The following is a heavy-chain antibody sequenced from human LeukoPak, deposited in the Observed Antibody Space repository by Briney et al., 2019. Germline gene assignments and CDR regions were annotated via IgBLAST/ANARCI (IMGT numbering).Heavy chain of an antibody. CDR1: GFIFSSYA. Sequence: GGSLRLSCAVSGFIFSSYAMSWVRQAPGKGPEWVSVISGSGGSTYYADSVKGRFTISRDNSKNTLYLQMNSLRAEDTAVYYCAKMGYDDSSGYYGYWGQGTLVTVSS. D-gene: IGHD3-22*01. V-gene: IGHV3-23*01. CDR3: AKMGYDDSSGYYGY. CDR2: ISGSGGST. J-gene: IGHJ4*02.